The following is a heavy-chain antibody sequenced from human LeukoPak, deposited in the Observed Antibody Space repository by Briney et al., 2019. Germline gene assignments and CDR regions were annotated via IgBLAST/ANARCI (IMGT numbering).Heavy chain of an antibody. J-gene: IGHJ4*02. CDR1: GFTFSTYV. Sequence: GRPLRLSCAASGFTFSTYVIHWVRQARGKGLEWVALIWHDGSNKYYADSVKDRFTISRDNSKNTLYLQMDSLRDEDTAVYYCARDRGYTYGHPLDYWGQGTLVTVSS. V-gene: IGHV3-33*01. CDR2: IWHDGSNK. D-gene: IGHD5-18*01. CDR3: ARDRGYTYGHPLDY.